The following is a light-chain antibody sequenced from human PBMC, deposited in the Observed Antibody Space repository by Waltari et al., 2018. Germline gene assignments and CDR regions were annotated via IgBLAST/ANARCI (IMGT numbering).Light chain of an antibody. V-gene: IGLV1-44*01. CDR1: SSNIGSNT. J-gene: IGLJ1*01. CDR3: AAWDDSLNGRYV. Sequence: QSVLTQPPSASGTPGQRVTISCSGSSSNIGSNTVNWYQQLPGTAPKLLIYSNNHLPAGVPDRFSRSKSGTSASLAMSGLQSEDEADYYCAAWDDSLNGRYVFGTGTKVTVL. CDR2: SNN.